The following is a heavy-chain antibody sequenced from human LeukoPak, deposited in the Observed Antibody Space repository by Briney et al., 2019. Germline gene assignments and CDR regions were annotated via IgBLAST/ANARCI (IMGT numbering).Heavy chain of an antibody. V-gene: IGHV4-61*02. J-gene: IGHJ4*02. D-gene: IGHD6-13*01. CDR3: ARDRGTAAGHGPILRY. Sequence: PSQTLSLTCTVSGGSISSGSYYWSWIRQPAGKGLEWIGRIYTSGSTNYNPSLKSRVTISVDTSKNQFSLKLSSVTAADTAVYYCARDRGTAAGHGPILRYWGQGTLVTVSS. CDR1: GGSISSGSYY. CDR2: IYTSGST.